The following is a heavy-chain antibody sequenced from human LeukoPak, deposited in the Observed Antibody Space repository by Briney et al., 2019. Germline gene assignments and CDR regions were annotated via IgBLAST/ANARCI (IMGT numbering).Heavy chain of an antibody. CDR1: GGTLRRHT. V-gene: IGHV1-69*02. CDR3: ASRSHKTIVGADTREVGDY. Sequence: GSSAKVSCKASGGTLRRHTITWVRQAPGQGLEWMGRIIPMMGIANYAQKFQGRVTITADTSTDTAYMDLISLRSEDTAVYYCASRSHKTIVGADTREVGDYWGQGTLVTVSS. D-gene: IGHD6-19*01. J-gene: IGHJ4*02. CDR2: IIPMMGIA.